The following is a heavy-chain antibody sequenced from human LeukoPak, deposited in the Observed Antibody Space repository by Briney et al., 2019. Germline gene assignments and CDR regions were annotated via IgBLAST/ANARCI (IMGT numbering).Heavy chain of an antibody. V-gene: IGHV3-21*01. Sequence: GGSLRLSCAASGFTFSSYSMNWVRQAPGKGLESVSSISSSSSYIYYADSVKGRFTISRDNAKNSLYLQMNSLRAEDTAVYYCARDYYDSSGYYGVVDYWGQGTLVTVSS. CDR1: GFTFSSYS. CDR2: ISSSSSYI. CDR3: ARDYYDSSGYYGVVDY. D-gene: IGHD3-22*01. J-gene: IGHJ4*02.